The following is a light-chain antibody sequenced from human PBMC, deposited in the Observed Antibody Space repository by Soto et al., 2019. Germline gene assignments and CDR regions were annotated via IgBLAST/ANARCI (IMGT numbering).Light chain of an antibody. V-gene: IGKV3-15*01. CDR3: QQYNNWWT. Sequence: EIVMTQSPATLSVSPGERATLSCRASQSISNNLASYHQRPGQARRLLIYGASTRATGIPARFSGSGSGTESTLTISSLQSEDFAVYYCQQYNNWWTFGQGTRVEIK. CDR2: GAS. CDR1: QSISNN. J-gene: IGKJ1*01.